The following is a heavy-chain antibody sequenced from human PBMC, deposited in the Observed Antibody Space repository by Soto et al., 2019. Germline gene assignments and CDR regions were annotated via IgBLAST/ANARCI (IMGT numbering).Heavy chain of an antibody. V-gene: IGHV3-30-3*01. CDR3: ARDGYALLGSGGNAWYFDL. CDR2: ISYDGSNK. CDR1: GFTFSSYA. J-gene: IGHJ2*01. D-gene: IGHD2-15*01. Sequence: QVQLVESGGGVVQPGRSLRLSCAASGFTFSSYAMHWIRQAPGKWLEWVAVISYDGSNKYYADSVKCRFTISRDNSKNTLYLQMNTLRAEDTAVYYCARDGYALLGSGGNAWYFDLWGRGTLVTVSS.